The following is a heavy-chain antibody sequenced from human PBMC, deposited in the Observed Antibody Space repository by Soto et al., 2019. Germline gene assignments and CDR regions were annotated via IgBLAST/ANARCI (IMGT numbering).Heavy chain of an antibody. V-gene: IGHV3-33*01. CDR2: IWYDGSNK. D-gene: IGHD2-8*01. CDR3: ARGYCTNGVCYTPSPNWFGP. CDR1: GFTFSSYG. J-gene: IGHJ5*02. Sequence: QVQLVESGGGVVQPGRSLRLSCAASGFTFSSYGMHWVRQAPGKGLEWVAVIWYDGSNKYYADSVKGRFTISRDNSENTLHLQMSSLRAEDTAVYYCARGYCTNGVCYTPSPNWFGPWGQGTLVTVSS.